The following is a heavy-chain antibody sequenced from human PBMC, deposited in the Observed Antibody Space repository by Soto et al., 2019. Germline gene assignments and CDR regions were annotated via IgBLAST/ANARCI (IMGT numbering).Heavy chain of an antibody. J-gene: IGHJ4*02. D-gene: IGHD6-6*01. V-gene: IGHV3-23*01. CDR1: GFTFSSYA. Sequence: GGSLRLSCAASGFTFSSYAMSWVRQAPGKGLEWVSAISGSGGSTYYADSVKGRFTISRDNSMNTLYLQMNSLRAEGTAVYYCAQDRYSSSPSYFDYWGQGTLVTVSS. CDR3: AQDRYSSSPSYFDY. CDR2: ISGSGGST.